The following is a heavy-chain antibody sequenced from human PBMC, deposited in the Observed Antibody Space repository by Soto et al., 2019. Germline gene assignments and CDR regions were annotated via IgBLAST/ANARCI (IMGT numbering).Heavy chain of an antibody. CDR3: ATDDGGGYYSAGYGS. CDR1: GGAFSSNA. D-gene: IGHD3-3*01. J-gene: IGHJ5*02. Sequence: KLSCKASGGAFSSNARNCVQPAPGQGLEWMGGIIPSFGTANYAQRFQGRVKITGDESTSTAYMELSSLRSEDTAVYFCATDDGGGYYSAGYGSWGQGTPVIVSS. CDR2: IIPSFGTA. V-gene: IGHV1-69*01.